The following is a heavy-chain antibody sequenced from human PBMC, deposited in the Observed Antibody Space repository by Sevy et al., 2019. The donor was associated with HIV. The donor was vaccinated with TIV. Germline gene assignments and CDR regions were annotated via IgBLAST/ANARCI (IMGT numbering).Heavy chain of an antibody. V-gene: IGHV3-30-3*01. J-gene: IGHJ4*02. Sequence: GGSLRLSCAASGFTFSSYAMHWVRQAPGKGLEWVAVISYDGSNKYYADSVKGRFTISRDNSKNTLYLQMNSLRAEDTALYYCARARARGYSSSWYEDYWGQGTLVTVSS. CDR1: GFTFSSYA. D-gene: IGHD6-13*01. CDR2: ISYDGSNK. CDR3: ARARARGYSSSWYEDY.